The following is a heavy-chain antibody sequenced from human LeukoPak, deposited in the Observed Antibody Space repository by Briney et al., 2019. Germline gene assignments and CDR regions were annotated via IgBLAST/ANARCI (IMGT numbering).Heavy chain of an antibody. CDR2: ISGSGGST. V-gene: IGHV3-23*01. Sequence: GGSLRLSCAASGFTVSSNYMSWVRQAPGKGLEWVSAISGSGGSTYYADSVKGRFTISRDNSKNTLYLQMNSLRAEDTAVYYCAKSLYDYGGSGEEIFDYWGQGTLVTVSS. CDR1: GFTVSSNY. J-gene: IGHJ4*02. D-gene: IGHD4-23*01. CDR3: AKSLYDYGGSGEEIFDY.